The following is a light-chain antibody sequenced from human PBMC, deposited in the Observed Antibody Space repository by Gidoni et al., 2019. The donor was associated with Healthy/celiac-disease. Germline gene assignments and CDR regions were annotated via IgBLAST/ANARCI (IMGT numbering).Light chain of an antibody. CDR2: DAS. V-gene: IGKV1-33*01. CDR3: QQYDNRPLT. CDR1: QDISNY. Sequence: DIQMTQSPSSLSASVGDRVTITCQASQDISNYLNWYQQKPVKAPKLLIYDASNLETGVPSRFSGGGSGTDFTFTISSLQPEDIATYYCQQYDNRPLTFGGGTKVEIK. J-gene: IGKJ4*01.